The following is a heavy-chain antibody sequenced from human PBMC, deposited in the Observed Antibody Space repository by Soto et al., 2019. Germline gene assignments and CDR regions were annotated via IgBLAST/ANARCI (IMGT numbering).Heavy chain of an antibody. CDR1: GFNFNNYA. CDR2: VSFDGTNT. D-gene: IGHD3-3*01. CDR3: AKAGWGGYYYYGLDV. V-gene: IGHV3-30*18. Sequence: QVQVVESGGGVVRPGRSLRLSCAASGFNFNNYAMHWVRQAPGKGLEWVAVVSFDGTNTYYADSVKGRFTISRDSSNNTVSLQMNGLTSEDTAAYYCAKAGWGGYYYYGLDVWGQGTTVTVSS. J-gene: IGHJ6*02.